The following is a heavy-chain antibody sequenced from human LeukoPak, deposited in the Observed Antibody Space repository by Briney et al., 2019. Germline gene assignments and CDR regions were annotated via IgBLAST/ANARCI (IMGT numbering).Heavy chain of an antibody. CDR1: GFTFGDYA. CDR2: IRSKAYDGTT. J-gene: IGHJ4*02. D-gene: IGHD3-10*01. CDR3: TRPYYGSGSYYDYFDY. V-gene: IGHV3-49*03. Sequence: PGRSLRLSCTASGFTFGDYAMSWFRQAPGKGLEWVGFIRSKAYDGTTEYAASVKGRFTISRDDSKSIAYLQMNSLKTEDTAVYYCTRPYYGSGSYYDYFDYWGQGTLVTVSS.